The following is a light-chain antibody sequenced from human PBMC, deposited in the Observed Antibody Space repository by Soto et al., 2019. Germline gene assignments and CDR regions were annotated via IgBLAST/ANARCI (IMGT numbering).Light chain of an antibody. CDR2: AAS. CDR3: QQSYSTLYT. CDR1: QSISSY. Sequence: DIQMTQSPSSLSASVGDRVTITCRASQSISSYLNWYQQKPGKAPKLLIYAASSLQSGVPSRFSGSGSGTDFTLTISSLQHEDFATYYCQQSYSTLYTFGHGTKLEIK. V-gene: IGKV1-39*01. J-gene: IGKJ2*01.